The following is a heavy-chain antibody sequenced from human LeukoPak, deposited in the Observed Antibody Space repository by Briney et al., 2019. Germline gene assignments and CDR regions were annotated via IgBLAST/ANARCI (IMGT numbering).Heavy chain of an antibody. D-gene: IGHD3-22*01. V-gene: IGHV3-23*01. CDR2: ISGSGGST. CDR1: GFTFSSYA. J-gene: IGHJ6*02. Sequence: PGGSLRLSCAASGFTFSSYAMSWVRQAPGKGLEWVSAISGSGGSTYYADSVKGRFTISRDNSKNTLYLQMNSLRAEDTAVYYCAKSTTAYYYDSSGYYYCYYGMDVWGQGTTVTVSS. CDR3: AKSTTAYYYDSSGYYYCYYGMDV.